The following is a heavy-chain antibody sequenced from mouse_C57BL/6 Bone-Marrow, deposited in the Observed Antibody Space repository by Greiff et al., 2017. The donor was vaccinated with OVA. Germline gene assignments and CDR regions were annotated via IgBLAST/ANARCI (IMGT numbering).Heavy chain of an antibody. CDR3: ARRWDGNYGFAY. V-gene: IGHV1-47*01. CDR1: GYTFTTYP. D-gene: IGHD2-1*01. J-gene: IGHJ3*01. Sequence: VQLQQSGAELVKPGASVQMSCKASGYTFTTYPLEWMKQNHGKSLEWIGNFHPYNDDTKYNEKFKGKATLTVEKSSSTVYLELSRLTSDDSAVYYCARRWDGNYGFAYWGQGTLVTVSA. CDR2: FHPYNDDT.